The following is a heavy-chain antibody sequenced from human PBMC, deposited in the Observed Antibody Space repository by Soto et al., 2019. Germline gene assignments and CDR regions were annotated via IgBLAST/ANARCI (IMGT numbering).Heavy chain of an antibody. D-gene: IGHD3-10*01. J-gene: IGHJ4*02. CDR1: GFTFSSYA. V-gene: IGHV3-23*01. CDR3: AKPVLLWFGELFEKLYYFDY. CDR2: ISGSGGST. Sequence: GGSLRLSCAASGFTFSSYAMSWVRQAPGKGLEWVSAISGSGGSTYYADSVKGRFTISRDNSKNTLYLQMNSLRAEDTAVYYCAKPVLLWFGELFEKLYYFDYWGQGTLVTVSS.